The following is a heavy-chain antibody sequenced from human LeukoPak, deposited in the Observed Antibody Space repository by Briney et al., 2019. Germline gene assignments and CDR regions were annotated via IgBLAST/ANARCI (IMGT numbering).Heavy chain of an antibody. CDR3: ARDSIAAAYFDQ. D-gene: IGHD6-13*01. J-gene: IGHJ4*02. CDR2: IYYSGST. CDR1: GDSISSYY. Sequence: SETLSLTCTVSGDSISSYYWSWIRQPPGKGLEWIGYIYYSGSTNYNPSLKSRVTISVDTSKNQFSLKLSSVTAADTAVYYCARDSIAAAYFDQWGLGTLVTVSS. V-gene: IGHV4-59*12.